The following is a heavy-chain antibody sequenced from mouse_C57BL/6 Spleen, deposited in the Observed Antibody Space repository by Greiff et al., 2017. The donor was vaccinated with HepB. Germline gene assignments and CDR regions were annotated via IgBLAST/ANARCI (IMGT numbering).Heavy chain of an antibody. Sequence: VQLQQPGAELVRPGSSVKLSCKASGYTFTSYWMHWVKQRPIQGLEWIGNIDPSDSETHYNQKFKDKATLTVDKSSSTAYMQLSSLTSEDSAVYYCARGYYYESSPYYAMDYWGQGTSVTVSS. CDR3: ARGYYYESSPYYAMDY. CDR2: IDPSDSET. V-gene: IGHV1-52*01. D-gene: IGHD1-1*01. CDR1: GYTFTSYW. J-gene: IGHJ4*01.